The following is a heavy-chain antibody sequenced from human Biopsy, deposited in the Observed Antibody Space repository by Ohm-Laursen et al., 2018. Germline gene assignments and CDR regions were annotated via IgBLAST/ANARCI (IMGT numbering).Heavy chain of an antibody. CDR3: ARPNLREWELHNAFDI. D-gene: IGHD1-26*01. Sequence: SLRLSCAATGFTINSNYMNWARQAPGKGLEWLSTISGSGATPYYADSVKGRFTISRDNSKNTLYLQMNSLRAEDTAVYYCARPNLREWELHNAFDIWGQGTMVTVSS. V-gene: IGHV3-23*01. CDR1: GFTINSNY. J-gene: IGHJ3*02. CDR2: ISGSGATP.